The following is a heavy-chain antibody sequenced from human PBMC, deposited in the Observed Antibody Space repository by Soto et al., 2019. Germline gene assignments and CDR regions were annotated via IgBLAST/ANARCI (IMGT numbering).Heavy chain of an antibody. CDR1: GGSISSGGYY. J-gene: IGHJ3*02. CDR2: IYYSGST. V-gene: IGHV4-31*03. D-gene: IGHD6-19*01. Sequence: SETLSLTCTVSGGSISSGGYYWSWIHQHPGKGLEWIGYIYYSGSTYYNPSLKSRVTISVDNAKNSLYLQMNSLTVEDTGIYYCARQQWLAPHIWGQGTMVTVSS. CDR3: ARQQWLAPHI.